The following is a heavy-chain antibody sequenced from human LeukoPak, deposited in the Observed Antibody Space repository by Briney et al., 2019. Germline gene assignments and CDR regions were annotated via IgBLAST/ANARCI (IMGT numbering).Heavy chain of an antibody. CDR2: ISWNSGSI. CDR1: GFTFDDYA. CDR3: AKDIGSSSWTGFDY. Sequence: PGGSLRLSCAASGFTFDDYAMHWVRQAPGKGLEWVSGISWNSGSIGYADSVKGRFTISRDNAKNSLYLQMNSLRAEDMALYYCAKDIGSSSWTGFDYWGQGTLVTVSS. V-gene: IGHV3-9*03. D-gene: IGHD6-13*01. J-gene: IGHJ4*02.